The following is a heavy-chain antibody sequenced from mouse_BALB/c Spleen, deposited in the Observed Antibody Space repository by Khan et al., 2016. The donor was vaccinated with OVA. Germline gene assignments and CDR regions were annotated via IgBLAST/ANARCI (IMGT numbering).Heavy chain of an antibody. Sequence: QVQLQQPGAELVKPGTSVKISCKASGYTFTSYYMYWVKQRPGQGLERIGGINPNNGDSSFNEKFKSKATLTVDKSSSTAYMQLGILTSEDSAVDYCARSGYGNPFAYWGQGTLVTVSA. CDR1: GYTFTSYY. CDR3: ARSGYGNPFAY. CDR2: INPNNGDS. D-gene: IGHD2-1*01. J-gene: IGHJ3*01. V-gene: IGHV1S81*02.